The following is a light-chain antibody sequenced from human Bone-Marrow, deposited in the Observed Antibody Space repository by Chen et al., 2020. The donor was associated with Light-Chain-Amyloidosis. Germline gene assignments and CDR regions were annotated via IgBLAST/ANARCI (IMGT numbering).Light chain of an antibody. Sequence: QSVLTQPPSASGTPGQRATISCSGSSSNIGSNYVYWYQQLPGTAPKLLIYRNNQRPSGVPDRFSGSKSGTSASLAISGLRSEDEADYYCAAWDDSLSGHWVFGGGTKLTVL. CDR1: SSNIGSNY. CDR2: RNN. V-gene: IGLV1-47*01. J-gene: IGLJ3*02. CDR3: AAWDDSLSGHWV.